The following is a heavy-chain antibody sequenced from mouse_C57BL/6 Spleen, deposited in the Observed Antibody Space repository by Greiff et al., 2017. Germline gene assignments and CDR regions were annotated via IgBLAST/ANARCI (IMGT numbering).Heavy chain of an antibody. CDR3: ARAYDYDPFDY. CDR2: IHPNSGST. J-gene: IGHJ2*01. D-gene: IGHD2-4*01. V-gene: IGHV1-64*01. CDR1: GYTFTSYW. Sequence: QVHVKQPGAELVKPGASVKLSCKASGYTFTSYWMHWVKQRPGQGLEWIGMIHPNSGSTNYNEKFKSKATLTVDKSSSTAYMQLSSLTSEDSAVYYCARAYDYDPFDYWGQGTTLTVSS.